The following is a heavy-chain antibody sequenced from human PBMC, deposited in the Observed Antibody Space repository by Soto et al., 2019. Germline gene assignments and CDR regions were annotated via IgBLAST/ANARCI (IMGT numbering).Heavy chain of an antibody. CDR1: GFTFSSYA. V-gene: IGHV3-23*01. CDR3: AKGGEDSYYYYYGMDV. Sequence: GGSLRLSCAASGFTFSSYAMSWVRQAPGKGLEWVSAISGSGGSTYYADSVKGRFTISRDNSKNTLYLQMNSLRAEDTAVYYCAKGGEDSYYYYYGMDVWGQGTTVTVSS. D-gene: IGHD3-16*01. J-gene: IGHJ6*02. CDR2: ISGSGGST.